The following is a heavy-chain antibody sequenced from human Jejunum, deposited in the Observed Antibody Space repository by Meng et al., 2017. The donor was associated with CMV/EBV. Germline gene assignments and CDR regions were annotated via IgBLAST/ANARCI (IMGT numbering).Heavy chain of an antibody. D-gene: IGHD4-17*01. V-gene: IGHV3-7*01. Sequence: SGFTFSNYWMSWVRQAPGKGLEWVANINQDGSEKYYVGSAKGRFTISRDNAKNSMYLQMTSLRAEDAAVYYCARENDYGEANLDYWGQGTLVTVSS. CDR3: ARENDYGEANLDY. J-gene: IGHJ4*02. CDR1: GFTFSNYW. CDR2: INQDGSEK.